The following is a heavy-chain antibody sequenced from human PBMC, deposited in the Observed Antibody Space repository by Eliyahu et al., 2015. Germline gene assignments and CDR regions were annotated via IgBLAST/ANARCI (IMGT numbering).Heavy chain of an antibody. J-gene: IGHJ4*02. CDR3: ARQGDSDSSTYYYVVPFDY. V-gene: IGHV5-51*01. CDR2: IYPGDSDA. D-gene: IGHD3-22*01. Sequence: EVQLEQSGAEVKKPGESLTISCKGSGYSFANYWIGWVRQMPGKGLEWMGNIYPGDSDARYSPSFQGQVTFSADKSISTAYLRWSSLKASDTAMYYCARQGDSDSSTYYYVVPFDYWGQGTLVTVSS. CDR1: GYSFANYW.